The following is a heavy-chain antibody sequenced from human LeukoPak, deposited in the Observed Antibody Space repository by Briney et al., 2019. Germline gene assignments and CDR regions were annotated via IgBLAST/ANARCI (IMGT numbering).Heavy chain of an antibody. D-gene: IGHD6-13*01. V-gene: IGHV1-69*04. J-gene: IGHJ3*02. CDR1: GGTFSSYA. Sequence: ASVKVSCKASGGTFSSYAISWVLQAPGQGLEWMGRIIPILGIANYAQKFQGRVTITADKSTSTAYMELSSLRSEDTAVYYCARRAAAANDAFDIWGQGTMVTVSS. CDR3: ARRAAAANDAFDI. CDR2: IIPILGIA.